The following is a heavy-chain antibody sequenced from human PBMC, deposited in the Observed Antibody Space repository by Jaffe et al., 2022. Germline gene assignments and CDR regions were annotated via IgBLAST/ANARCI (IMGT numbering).Heavy chain of an antibody. Sequence: EVQLVESGGGLVKPGGSLRLSCAASGFTFSSYSMNWVRQAPGKGLEWVSSISSSSSYIYYADSVKGRFTISRDNAKNSLYLQMNSLRAEDTAVYYCARAGREGAAAGTTAPYIAYYYYMDVWGKGTTVTVSS. CDR3: ARAGREGAAAGTTAPYIAYYYYMDV. J-gene: IGHJ6*03. CDR2: ISSSSSYI. D-gene: IGHD6-13*01. V-gene: IGHV3-21*01. CDR1: GFTFSSYS.